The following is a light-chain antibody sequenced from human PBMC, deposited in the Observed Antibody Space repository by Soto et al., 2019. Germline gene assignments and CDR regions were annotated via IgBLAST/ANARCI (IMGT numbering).Light chain of an antibody. CDR2: GAS. V-gene: IGKV3D-7*01. Sequence: DIVMTQSPATLSLSPGEGATLSCRASQSVGSYLSWYQQKPGQAPRLLIYGASTRATGIPPRFSGSGSGTDFTLTISSLQPEDFAVYYCQQYGNSRQTFGQGTKVDIK. J-gene: IGKJ1*01. CDR3: QQYGNSRQT. CDR1: QSVGSY.